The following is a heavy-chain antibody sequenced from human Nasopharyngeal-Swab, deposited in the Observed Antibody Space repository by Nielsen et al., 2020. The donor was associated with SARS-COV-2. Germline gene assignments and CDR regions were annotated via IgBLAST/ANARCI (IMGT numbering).Heavy chain of an antibody. CDR3: ARDRDHDFWSGYRWFDP. CDR2: IYYSGST. J-gene: IGHJ5*02. V-gene: IGHV4-59*01. D-gene: IGHD3-3*01. Sequence: WIRQPPGKGLEWIGYIYYSGSTNYNPSLKSRVTISVDTSKNQFSLKLSSVTAADTAVYYCARDRDHDFWSGYRWFDPWGQGTLVTVSS.